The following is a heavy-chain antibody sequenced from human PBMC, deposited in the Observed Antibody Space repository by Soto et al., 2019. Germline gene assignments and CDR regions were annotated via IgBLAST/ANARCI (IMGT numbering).Heavy chain of an antibody. D-gene: IGHD3-22*01. CDR2: IIPIFGTA. CDR1: GGTFSSYA. J-gene: IGHJ4*02. Sequence: SVKVSCKASGGTFSSYAISWVRQAPGQGLEWMGGIIPIFGTANYAQKFQGRVTITADESTSTAYMELSSLRSEDTAVYYCARYYYHSSGYPYYFDSWAQGTLVTVSS. V-gene: IGHV1-69*13. CDR3: ARYYYHSSGYPYYFDS.